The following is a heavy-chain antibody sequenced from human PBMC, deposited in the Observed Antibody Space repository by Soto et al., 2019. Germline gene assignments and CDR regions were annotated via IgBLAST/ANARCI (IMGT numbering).Heavy chain of an antibody. Sequence: SETLSLTCTVSGGSISSGDYYWSWIRQPPGKGLEWIGYIYYSGSTYYNPSLKSRVTISVDTSKNQFSLKLSSVTAADTAVYYCARDRVFKRNTQWFDPWGQGTLVTVSS. D-gene: IGHD2-2*02. J-gene: IGHJ5*02. CDR2: IYYSGST. CDR1: GGSISSGDYY. V-gene: IGHV4-30-4*01. CDR3: ARDRVFKRNTQWFDP.